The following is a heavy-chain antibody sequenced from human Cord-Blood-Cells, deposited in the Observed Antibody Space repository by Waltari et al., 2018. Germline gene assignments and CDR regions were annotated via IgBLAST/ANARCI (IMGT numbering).Heavy chain of an antibody. V-gene: IGHV1-3*01. J-gene: IGHJ6*02. CDR2: INAGNGNT. Sequence: QVQLVQSGAEVKKPGASVQVSCKASGYTFTSYALHWVRPAPGQRLEWMGWINAGNGNTKYSQKFQGRVTITRDTSANTAYMELSSLRSEDTAVYYCARRSSSWYYYYYGMDVWGQGTTVTVSS. D-gene: IGHD6-13*01. CDR1: GYTFTSYA. CDR3: ARRSSSWYYYYYGMDV.